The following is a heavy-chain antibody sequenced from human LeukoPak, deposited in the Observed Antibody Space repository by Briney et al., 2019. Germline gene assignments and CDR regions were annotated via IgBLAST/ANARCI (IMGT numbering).Heavy chain of an antibody. V-gene: IGHV1-69*04. CDR2: IIPILGIA. CDR1: GYTFTSYG. Sequence: SVKVSCKASGYTFTSYGISWVRQAPGQGLEWMGRIIPILGIANYAQKFQGRVTITADKSTSTAYMELSSLRSEDTAVYYCARDVPYYYDSSGYHFDCWGQGTLVTVSS. D-gene: IGHD3-22*01. J-gene: IGHJ4*02. CDR3: ARDVPYYYDSSGYHFDC.